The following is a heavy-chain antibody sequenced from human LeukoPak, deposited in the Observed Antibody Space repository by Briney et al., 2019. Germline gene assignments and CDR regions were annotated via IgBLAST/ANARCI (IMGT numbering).Heavy chain of an antibody. CDR3: ARVGYTDTWYSSPPFDY. Sequence: GGSLRLSCAASGFTFSSYAMSWVRQAPGKGLEWVSIIYSGGTTYYADSVKGRFTISRDNSKNTLYLQMNSLRAEDTALYYCARVGYTDTWYSSPPFDYWGQGTLVTVSS. CDR2: IYSGGTT. D-gene: IGHD2-15*01. CDR1: GFTFSSYA. J-gene: IGHJ4*02. V-gene: IGHV3-66*01.